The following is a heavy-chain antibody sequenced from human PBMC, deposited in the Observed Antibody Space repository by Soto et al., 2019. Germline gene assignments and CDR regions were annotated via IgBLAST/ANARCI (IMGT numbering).Heavy chain of an antibody. CDR2: IYWDDDK. CDR3: AQSLVVPAAPTNWFDP. J-gene: IGHJ5*02. D-gene: IGHD2-2*01. CDR1: GFSLSTSGVG. V-gene: IGHV2-5*02. Sequence: QITLKESGPTLVKPTQTLTLTCTFSGFSLSTSGVGVGWIRQPPGKALEWLALIYWDDDKRYSPSLKSRLTITKDTSKIQVVLTITNLDPVDTATYHCAQSLVVPAAPTNWFDPWGQGTLVTVSS.